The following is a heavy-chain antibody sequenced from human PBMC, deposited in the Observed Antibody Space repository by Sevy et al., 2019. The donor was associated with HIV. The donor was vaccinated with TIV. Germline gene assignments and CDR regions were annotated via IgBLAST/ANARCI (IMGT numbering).Heavy chain of an antibody. D-gene: IGHD3-22*01. V-gene: IGHV1-24*01. J-gene: IGHJ4*02. Sequence: ASVTVSCRVSGYTLTELSMHWVRQAPGKGLAWMVRFDPEDGETISAQKFQGRLTLTEDTSTDTAYMELSSLRSEDMAVYYCATAREYYEDSSGYLDFWGQGTLVTVSS. CDR1: GYTLTELS. CDR2: FDPEDGET. CDR3: ATAREYYEDSSGYLDF.